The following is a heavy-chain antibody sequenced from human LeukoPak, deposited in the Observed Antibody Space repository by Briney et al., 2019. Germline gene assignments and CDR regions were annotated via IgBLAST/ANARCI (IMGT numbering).Heavy chain of an antibody. CDR2: MNPNSGNT. V-gene: IGHV1-8*01. CDR1: GYTFTSYD. Sequence: ASVKVSCKASGYTFTSYDINWVRQATGKGLEWMGWMNPNSGNTGYAQKFQGRVTMTRNTSISTAYMELSSLRSEDTAVYYCARSDPIAVAAIGYWGQGTLVTVSS. CDR3: ARSDPIAVAAIGY. D-gene: IGHD6-19*01. J-gene: IGHJ4*02.